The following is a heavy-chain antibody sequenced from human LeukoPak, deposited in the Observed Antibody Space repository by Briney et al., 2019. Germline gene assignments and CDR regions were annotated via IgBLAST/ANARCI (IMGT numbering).Heavy chain of an antibody. Sequence: GGSPRLSCAASGFTFSSYGMHWVRQAPGKGLEWAAVIWYDGSNKYYADSVKGRFTISRDNSKNTLYLQMNSLRAEDTAVYYCARDLGDDDYWGQGTLVTVSS. V-gene: IGHV3-33*01. D-gene: IGHD2-21*01. CDR1: GFTFSSYG. CDR3: ARDLGDDDY. J-gene: IGHJ4*02. CDR2: IWYDGSNK.